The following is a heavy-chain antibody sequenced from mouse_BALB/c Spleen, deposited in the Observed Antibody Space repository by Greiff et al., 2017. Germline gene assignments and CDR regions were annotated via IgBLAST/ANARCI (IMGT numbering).Heavy chain of an antibody. J-gene: IGHJ3*01. CDR2: ISSGGST. Sequence: EVMLVESGGGLVKPGGSLKLSCAASGFTFSSYAMSWVRQTPEKRLEWVASISSGGSTYYPDSVKGRFTISRDNARNILYLQMSSLRSEDTAMYYCARDRYDGAWFAYWGQGTLVTVSA. V-gene: IGHV5-6-5*01. D-gene: IGHD2-14*01. CDR1: GFTFSSYA. CDR3: ARDRYDGAWFAY.